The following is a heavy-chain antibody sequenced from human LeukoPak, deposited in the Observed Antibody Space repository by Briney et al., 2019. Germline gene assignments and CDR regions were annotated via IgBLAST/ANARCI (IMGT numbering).Heavy chain of an antibody. CDR1: GFTFDDFA. Sequence: PGGSLRLSCAASGFTFDDFAMSWVRQAPGKGLEWVSGIKWNGGTTDYADSVKGRFTISRDNAKNSLYLQMNSLRAEDTALYYCARESSCGYSNGQPIDYWGQGTLVTVSS. D-gene: IGHD5-18*01. CDR2: IKWNGGTT. V-gene: IGHV3-20*04. J-gene: IGHJ4*02. CDR3: ARESSCGYSNGQPIDY.